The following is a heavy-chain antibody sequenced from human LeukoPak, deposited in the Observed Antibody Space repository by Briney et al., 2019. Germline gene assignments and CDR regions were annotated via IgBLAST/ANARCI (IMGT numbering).Heavy chain of an antibody. J-gene: IGHJ3*02. Sequence: GRSLRLSCAASGFTSTTFGIHWVRQAPGKGLEWVAAISPDGNLEYYTDSVKGRFTISRDNSKNTLYLQMNSLRAEDTAVYYCARVVGYDLIFGGFDIWGQGTMVTVSS. CDR2: ISPDGNLE. V-gene: IGHV3-30*03. CDR3: ARVVGYDLIFGGFDI. CDR1: GFTSTTFG. D-gene: IGHD5-12*01.